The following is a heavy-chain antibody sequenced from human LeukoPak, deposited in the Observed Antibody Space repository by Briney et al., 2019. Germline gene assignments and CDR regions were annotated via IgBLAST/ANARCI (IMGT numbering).Heavy chain of an antibody. CDR3: AREEYSYGFAFDY. CDR1: GFTFSSYS. J-gene: IGHJ4*02. Sequence: PGGSLRLSCAASGFTFSSYSMNWVRQAPGKGLEWVLYTSSSSSTIYYADSVKGRFTISRDNAKNSLYLQMNSLRAEDTAVYYCAREEYSYGFAFDYWGQGTLVTVSS. D-gene: IGHD5-18*01. V-gene: IGHV3-48*01. CDR2: TSSSSSTI.